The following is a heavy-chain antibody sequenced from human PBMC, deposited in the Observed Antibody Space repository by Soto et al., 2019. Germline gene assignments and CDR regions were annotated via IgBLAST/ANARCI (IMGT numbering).Heavy chain of an antibody. V-gene: IGHV3-33*01. J-gene: IGHJ2*01. D-gene: IGHD2-21*02. CDR2: IWYDGSNK. CDR3: ARGGHIVVVTALSWYFDL. Sequence: QVQLVESGGGVVQPGRSLRLSCAASGFTFSSYGMHWVRQAPGKGLEWVAVIWYDGSNKYYADSVKGRFTISRDNSKNTXXLQMNSLRAEDTAVYYCARGGHIVVVTALSWYFDLWGRGTLVTVSS. CDR1: GFTFSSYG.